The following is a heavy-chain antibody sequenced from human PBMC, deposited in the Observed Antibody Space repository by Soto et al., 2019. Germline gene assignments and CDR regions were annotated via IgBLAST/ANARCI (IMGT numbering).Heavy chain of an antibody. CDR2: IIPILGIA. J-gene: IGHJ6*02. D-gene: IGHD2-21*02. V-gene: IGHV1-69*02. Sequence: QVQLVQSGAEVKKPGSSVKVSCKASGGTFSSYTISWVRQAPGQGLEWMGRIIPILGIANYAQKLQGRVTITADKXXSXAXXGVRGLSSGDTAVYYAARRQTGRVLTATSYYGMGVWGQETTVTVSS. CDR1: GGTFSSYT. CDR3: ARRQTGRVLTATSYYGMGV.